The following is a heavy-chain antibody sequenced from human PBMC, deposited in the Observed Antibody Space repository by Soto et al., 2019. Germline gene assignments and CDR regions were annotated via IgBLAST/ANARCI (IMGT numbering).Heavy chain of an antibody. CDR2: IIPVFGRP. J-gene: IGHJ1*01. D-gene: IGHD5-12*01. CDR3: AREGSGYNL. V-gene: IGHV1-69*13. CDR1: GGSFGSFG. Sequence: GASVKVSCKASGGSFGSFGISWVRQAPGQGLEWMGGIIPVFGRPNYAQRFRGRLTITADESTNTVYLEPIDLRSEDTAVYYCAREGSGYNLWGQGTQVTVSS.